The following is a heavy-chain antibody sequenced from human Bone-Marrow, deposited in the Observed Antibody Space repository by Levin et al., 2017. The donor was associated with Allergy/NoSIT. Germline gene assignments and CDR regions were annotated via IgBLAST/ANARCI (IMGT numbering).Heavy chain of an antibody. V-gene: IGHV4-39*01. D-gene: IGHD1-20*01. CDR1: GGSISSSSYY. CDR3: AGRGYNWNLGVGYNWFDP. CDR2: IYYSGST. J-gene: IGHJ5*02. Sequence: SETLSLTCTVSGGSISSSSYYWGWIRQPPGKGLEWIGSIYYSGSTYYNPSLKSRVTISVDTSKNQFSLKLSSVTAADTAVYYCAGRGYNWNLGVGYNWFDPWGQGTLVTVSS.